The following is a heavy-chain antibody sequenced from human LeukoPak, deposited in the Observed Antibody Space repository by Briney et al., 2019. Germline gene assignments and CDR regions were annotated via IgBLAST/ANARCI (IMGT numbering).Heavy chain of an antibody. D-gene: IGHD3-10*01. Sequence: ASVKVSCKASGYTFTSYGISWVRQAPGQGLEWMGGIIPIFGTANYAQRFQGRVTITADESTSTAYMELSSLRSEDTAVYYCAREMLDYGSGLGYWGQGTLVTVSS. CDR1: GYTFTSYG. CDR2: IIPIFGTA. V-gene: IGHV1-69*13. CDR3: AREMLDYGSGLGY. J-gene: IGHJ4*02.